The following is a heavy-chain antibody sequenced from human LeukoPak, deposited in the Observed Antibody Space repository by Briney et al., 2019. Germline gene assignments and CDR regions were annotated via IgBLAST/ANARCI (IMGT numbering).Heavy chain of an antibody. CDR3: VRDYDSSGFLAH. D-gene: IGHD3-22*01. CDR2: LYSGGST. J-gene: IGHJ4*02. Sequence: GGSLRVSCAVSGFTVSSNYMTWVRQAPGKGLEWVSILYSGGSTYYADSVKGRFTISRDNSKNTLYLQMNSLRAEDTAVYYCVRDYDSSGFLAHWGQGTLVTVSS. CDR1: GFTVSSNY. V-gene: IGHV3-66*01.